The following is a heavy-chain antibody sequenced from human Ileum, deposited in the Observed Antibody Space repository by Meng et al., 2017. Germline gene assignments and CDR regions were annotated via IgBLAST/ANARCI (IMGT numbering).Heavy chain of an antibody. Sequence: GESLKISCAASGFTFSSYEMNWVRQAPGKGLERVSYISSSGSTIYYADSVKGRFTISRDNAKNSLYLQMNSLRAEDTAVYYCASPTGIAAAGPAFDIWGQGTMVTVSS. D-gene: IGHD6-13*01. CDR2: ISSSGSTI. J-gene: IGHJ3*02. CDR3: ASPTGIAAAGPAFDI. CDR1: GFTFSSYE. V-gene: IGHV3-48*03.